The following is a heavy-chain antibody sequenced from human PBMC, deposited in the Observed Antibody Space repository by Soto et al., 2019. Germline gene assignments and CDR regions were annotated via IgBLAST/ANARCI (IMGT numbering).Heavy chain of an antibody. D-gene: IGHD5-18*01. CDR3: ARGDTAMVTGFDY. CDR1: GYTFTTYD. J-gene: IGHJ4*02. V-gene: IGHV1-8*01. CDR2: MDPNSGST. Sequence: GASVKVSCKASGYTFTTYDINWVRQAPGQGLEWLGWMDPNSGSTGYAQKFQGRVTITADESTSTAYMELSSLRSEDTAVYYCARGDTAMVTGFDYWGQGTLVTVSS.